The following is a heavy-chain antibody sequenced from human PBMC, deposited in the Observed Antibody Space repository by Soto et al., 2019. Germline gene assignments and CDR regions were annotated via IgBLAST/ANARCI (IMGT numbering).Heavy chain of an antibody. CDR3: GRGYCTSATCEDYYVMDV. J-gene: IGHJ6*02. CDR2: IITIFGTI. V-gene: IGHV1-69*06. Sequence: QVQLVQSGTEVKKPGSAVKVSCKTTGGTFREYAISWERQPAGQGLEWLGGIITIFGTINYAQNFQGRVTISADKSTITAYMELSSLRSGDTAVYYCGRGYCTSATCEDYYVMDVWGQGTTVTVSS. D-gene: IGHD2-8*02. CDR1: GGTFREYA.